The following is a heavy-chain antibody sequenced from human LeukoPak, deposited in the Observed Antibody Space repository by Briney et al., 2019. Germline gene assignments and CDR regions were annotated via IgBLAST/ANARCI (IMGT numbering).Heavy chain of an antibody. V-gene: IGHV3-48*04. CDR1: GFTFSSYS. CDR2: ISSSSSTI. Sequence: GGSLRLSCAASGFTFSSYSMNWVRQAPGKGLEWVSYISSSSSTIYYADSVKGRFTISRDNAKNSLYLQMNSLRAEDTAVYYCAKDNLVETATIWNFFNPGEDYWGQGTLVTVSS. CDR3: AKDNLVETATIWNFFNPGEDY. D-gene: IGHD5-24*01. J-gene: IGHJ4*02.